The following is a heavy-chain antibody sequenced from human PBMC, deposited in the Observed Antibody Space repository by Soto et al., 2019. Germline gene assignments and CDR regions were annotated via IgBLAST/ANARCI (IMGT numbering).Heavy chain of an antibody. CDR3: ARQKEGLRFLGLLFDY. CDR1: GGSISSSSYY. Sequence: LSLTCTVSGGSISSSSYYWGWIRQPPGKGLEWIGSIYYSGSTYYNPSLKSRVTISVDTSKNQFSLKLSSVTAADTAVYYCARQKEGLRFLGLLFDYWGQGTLVTVSS. V-gene: IGHV4-39*01. D-gene: IGHD3-3*01. J-gene: IGHJ4*02. CDR2: IYYSGST.